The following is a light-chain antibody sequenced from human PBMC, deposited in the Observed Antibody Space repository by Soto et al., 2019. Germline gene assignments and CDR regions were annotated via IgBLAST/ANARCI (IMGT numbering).Light chain of an antibody. Sequence: IVLTQSPATLSLSPGERATLSCRASQSVSSYLAWYQQKPGQAPRLLIYDASNRATGIPARFSGSGSGTDFTLTISSLEAEDFAVYYCQQRSNWPITFGQGTRLEI. CDR2: DAS. CDR3: QQRSNWPIT. CDR1: QSVSSY. V-gene: IGKV3-11*01. J-gene: IGKJ5*01.